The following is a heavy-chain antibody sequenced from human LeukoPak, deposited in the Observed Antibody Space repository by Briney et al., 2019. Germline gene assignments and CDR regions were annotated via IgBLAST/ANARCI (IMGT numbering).Heavy chain of an antibody. D-gene: IGHD2-21*02. Sequence: GGSLIVSCAASGFYFSRYGMHWVRQAPGRGLEWVAIIWYDGSNKYYADSVKGRFTVSRDDFKNTMYLQMNNLRDEDTAVYYCARVLDIVVVTAPLSFWGQGTLVTVSS. CDR1: GFYFSRYG. CDR3: ARVLDIVVVTAPLSF. V-gene: IGHV3-33*01. CDR2: IWYDGSNK. J-gene: IGHJ4*02.